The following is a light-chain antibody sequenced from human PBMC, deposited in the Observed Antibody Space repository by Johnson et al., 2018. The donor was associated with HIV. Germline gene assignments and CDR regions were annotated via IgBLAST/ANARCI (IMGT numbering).Light chain of an antibody. CDR1: NSNIGNNY. CDR3: GTWDSSLRAFYV. J-gene: IGLJ1*01. V-gene: IGLV1-51*01. Sequence: QSVLTQPPSVSAAPGQKVTISCSGSNSNIGNNYVSWYQQLPGTAPKLLIYDDNKRPSGIPDRFSGSKSGTSATLGITGLQTGDEADYYCGTWDSSLRAFYVFGTGTKIPVL. CDR2: DDN.